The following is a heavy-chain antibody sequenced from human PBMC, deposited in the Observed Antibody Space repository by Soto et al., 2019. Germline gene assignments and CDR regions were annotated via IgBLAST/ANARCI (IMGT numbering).Heavy chain of an antibody. CDR1: GGSISSGGYY. CDR2: IYYSGST. Sequence: PSETLSLTCTVSGGSISSGGYYWSWIRQHPGKGLEWIGYIYYSGSTYYNPSLKSRVTISVDTSKNQFSLKLSSVTAADTAVYYCARGTVVTTSYHFDYWGQGTLVTVYS. CDR3: ARGTVVTTSYHFDY. V-gene: IGHV4-31*03. J-gene: IGHJ4*02. D-gene: IGHD2-15*01.